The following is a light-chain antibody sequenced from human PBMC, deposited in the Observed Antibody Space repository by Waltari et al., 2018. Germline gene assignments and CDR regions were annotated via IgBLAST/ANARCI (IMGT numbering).Light chain of an antibody. J-gene: IGKJ4*01. V-gene: IGKV1-33*01. Sequence: DIQMTQSPSSLSASVVDSVTITCQASQGITNFLNWYQQKPGTAPKVLIYDASRLERGVPSRFSGSGSGTDFTFTITSLQPEDVATYYCQQYHNLPLTFGGGTKVEIK. CDR1: QGITNF. CDR2: DAS. CDR3: QQYHNLPLT.